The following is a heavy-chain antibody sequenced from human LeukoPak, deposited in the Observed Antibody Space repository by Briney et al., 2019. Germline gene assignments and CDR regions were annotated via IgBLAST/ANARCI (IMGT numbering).Heavy chain of an antibody. CDR2: ISGSGDNT. J-gene: IGHJ4*02. CDR3: AKPAKTDYADY. V-gene: IGHV3-23*01. D-gene: IGHD1-14*01. CDR1: GFTFSSYA. Sequence: GGSLRLSCAASGFTFSSYAMSWVRQAPGKGLEWVSGISGSGDNTYYADSVKGRFTISRDNSKNTLYLQMNSLRAEDTALYYCAKPAKTDYADYWGQGTLVTVSS.